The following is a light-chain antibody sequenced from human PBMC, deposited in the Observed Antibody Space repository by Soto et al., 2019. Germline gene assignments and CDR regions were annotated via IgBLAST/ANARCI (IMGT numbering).Light chain of an antibody. CDR3: CSYAGSSTFAL. CDR1: SSDVGSYNL. Sequence: QSAQTQPASVSGSPGQSITISCTGTSSDVGSYNLVSWYQQHPGKAPKLMIYEGSKRPSGVSNRFSGSKSGNTASLTISGLQAEDEADYYCCSYAGSSTFALFGTGTKLTVL. CDR2: EGS. J-gene: IGLJ1*01. V-gene: IGLV2-23*03.